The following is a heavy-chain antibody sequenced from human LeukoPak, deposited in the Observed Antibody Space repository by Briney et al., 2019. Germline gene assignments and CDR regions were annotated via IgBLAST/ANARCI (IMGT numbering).Heavy chain of an antibody. J-gene: IGHJ5*02. CDR1: EFTFSSYS. CDR2: ITNSGNSK. CDR3: AKFGSSSWTRWFDP. D-gene: IGHD6-13*01. V-gene: IGHV3-48*01. Sequence: PGGSLKLSCAASEFTFSSYSMNWVRQAPGKGLEWVSYITNSGNSKSYADSVKGRFTISRDNSKNTLYLQMNSLRAEDTAVYYCAKFGSSSWTRWFDPWGQGTLVTVSS.